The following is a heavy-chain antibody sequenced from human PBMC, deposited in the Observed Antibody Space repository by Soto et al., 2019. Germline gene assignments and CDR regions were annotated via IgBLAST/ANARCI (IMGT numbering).Heavy chain of an antibody. V-gene: IGHV4-39*01. CDR2: IYYSGST. CDR3: ASARNWFDP. CDR1: GGSISSSSYY. D-gene: IGHD6-6*01. J-gene: IGHJ5*02. Sequence: QLQLQESGPGLVKPSETLSLTCTVSGGSISSSSYYWGWIRQPPGKGLEWIGSIYYSGSTYYTPSRKSRVTLSVDTSKNQFSLKLSSVTAADTAVYYCASARNWFDPWGQGTLVTVSS.